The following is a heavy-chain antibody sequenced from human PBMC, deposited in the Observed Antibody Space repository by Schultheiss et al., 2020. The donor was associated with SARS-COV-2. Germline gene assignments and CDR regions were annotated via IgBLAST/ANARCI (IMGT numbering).Heavy chain of an antibody. J-gene: IGHJ3*02. D-gene: IGHD3-22*01. CDR2: IWYDGSNK. Sequence: GGSLRLSCAASGFTFSSYGMHWVRQAPGKGLEWVAVIWYDGSNKYYADSVKGRFTISRDNSNNTLFLLVSTLSAADTAVYYCARPYDSSGYYYVVDAFDIWGQGTMVTVSS. V-gene: IGHV3-33*01. CDR3: ARPYDSSGYYYVVDAFDI. CDR1: GFTFSSYG.